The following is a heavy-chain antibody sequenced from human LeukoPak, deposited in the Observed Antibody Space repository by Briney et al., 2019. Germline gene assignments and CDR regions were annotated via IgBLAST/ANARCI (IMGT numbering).Heavy chain of an antibody. CDR1: GGSLSSFY. D-gene: IGHD5-18*01. V-gene: IGHV4-59*01. CDR2: IYYSGST. Sequence: SETLSLTCTVSGGSLSSFYWSWIRQPPGKGLEWIGYIYYSGSTNYNPSLKSRVTISVDTSKNQFSLKLSSVTAADTAVYYCARTKYSYGPYGPDLWFDPWGQGTLVTVSS. J-gene: IGHJ5*02. CDR3: ARTKYSYGPYGPDLWFDP.